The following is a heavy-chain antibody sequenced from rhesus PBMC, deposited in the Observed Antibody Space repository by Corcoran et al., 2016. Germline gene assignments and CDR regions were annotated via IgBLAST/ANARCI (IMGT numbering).Heavy chain of an antibody. V-gene: IGHV4-122*02. J-gene: IGHJ4*01. CDR1: GYSISSGYGR. CDR2: ISYSGST. D-gene: IGHD1-44*02. CDR3: AREGGSYAFDY. Sequence: QLQLQESGPGLVQPSETLSLTCAVSGYSISSGYGRSWIRQPPGKGLEWIGYISYSGSTSYNPSLKSRVTISRDTSKNQFSLKLSSVTAADTAVYYCAREGGSYAFDYWGQGVLVTVSS.